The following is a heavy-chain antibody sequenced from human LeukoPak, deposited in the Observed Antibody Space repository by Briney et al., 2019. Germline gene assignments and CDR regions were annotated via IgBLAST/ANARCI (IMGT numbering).Heavy chain of an antibody. CDR3: ARDAIVVVPAATQYYYYYYMDV. CDR2: INHSGST. Sequence: SETLSLTCAVYGGSFSGYYWSWIRQPPGKGLEWIGEINHSGSTNYNPSLKSRVTISVDTSKNQFSLKLSSVTAADTAVYYCARDAIVVVPAATQYYYYYYMDVWGKGTTVTISS. CDR1: GGSFSGYY. J-gene: IGHJ6*03. V-gene: IGHV4-34*01. D-gene: IGHD2-2*01.